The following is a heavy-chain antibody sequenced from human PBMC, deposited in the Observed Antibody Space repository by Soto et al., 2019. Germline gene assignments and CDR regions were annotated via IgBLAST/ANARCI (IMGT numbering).Heavy chain of an antibody. CDR2: IYYSGST. CDR3: ARQHPHIGGWFDP. J-gene: IGHJ5*02. CDR1: GGSISSYY. Sequence: PSETLSLTCTFSGGSISSYYWSLIRQPPGKGLEWIGYIYYSGSTNYNPSLKSRVTISVDTSKNQFSLKLSSVTAADTAVYYCARQHPHIGGWFDPCGQGTLVTVSS. V-gene: IGHV4-59*08.